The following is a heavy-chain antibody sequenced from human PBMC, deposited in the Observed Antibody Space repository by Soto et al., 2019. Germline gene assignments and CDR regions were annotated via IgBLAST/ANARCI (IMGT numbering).Heavy chain of an antibody. CDR3: AKDSIYYDILTGPPGGGYHYYYMDV. CDR1: GFTFSSYA. J-gene: IGHJ6*03. V-gene: IGHV3-23*01. D-gene: IGHD3-9*01. Sequence: PGGSLRLSCAASGFTFSSYAMSWVRQAPGKGLEWVSAISGSGGSTYYADSVKGRFTISRDNSKNTLYLQMNSLRAEDTAVYYCAKDSIYYDILTGPPGGGYHYYYMDVWGKGTTVTVSS. CDR2: ISGSGGST.